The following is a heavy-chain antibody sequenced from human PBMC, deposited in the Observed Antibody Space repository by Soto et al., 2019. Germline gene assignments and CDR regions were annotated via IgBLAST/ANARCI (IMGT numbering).Heavy chain of an antibody. Sequence: QEQLVQSGAVVKEPGASVTVSCKASGYSFTSYDINWVRQAAGQGLEWMGWLNTNSGRTGYAQKFQGRVTMTMDTSSSTANMELNSLRSDDTAVYYCARVPASLDPWGQGTLVTVSS. CDR2: LNTNSGRT. CDR3: ARVPASLDP. CDR1: GYSFTSYD. V-gene: IGHV1-8*01. J-gene: IGHJ5*02.